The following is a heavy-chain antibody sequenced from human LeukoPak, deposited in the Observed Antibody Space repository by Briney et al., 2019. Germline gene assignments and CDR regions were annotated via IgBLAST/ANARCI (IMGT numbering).Heavy chain of an antibody. CDR2: IYSGGST. V-gene: IGHV3-66*01. D-gene: IGHD3-9*01. J-gene: IGHJ6*02. Sequence: PGGSLRLSCAASGFTVSSNYMSWVRQAPGKGLEWVSVIYSGGSTYYADSVKGRFTISGDNSKNTLYLQMNSLRAEDTAVYYCAGYYDIYYYGMDVWGQGTTVTVSS. CDR1: GFTVSSNY. CDR3: AGYYDIYYYGMDV.